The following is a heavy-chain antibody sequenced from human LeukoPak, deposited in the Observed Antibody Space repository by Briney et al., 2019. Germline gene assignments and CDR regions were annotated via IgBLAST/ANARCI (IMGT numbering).Heavy chain of an antibody. D-gene: IGHD2-15*01. CDR1: GGSISSYY. Sequence: PSETLSLTCTVSGGSISSYYWSWIRQPPGKGLEWIGEINHSGSTNYNPSLKSRVTISVDTSKNQFSLKLSSVTAADTAVYYCAGSGRVWSQGTMVTVSS. CDR3: AGSGRV. CDR2: INHSGST. J-gene: IGHJ3*01. V-gene: IGHV4-34*01.